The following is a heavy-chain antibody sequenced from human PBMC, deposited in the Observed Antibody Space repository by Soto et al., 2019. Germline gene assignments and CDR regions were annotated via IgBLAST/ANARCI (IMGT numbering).Heavy chain of an antibody. Sequence: GGSLRLSCEASGFSFSSFAMNWVRQAPGRGLEWVSYISDDGASIYYADSLKGRFTISRDNAKNSLSLQMNNLRAEDTAVYYCARENSVQAWLHHFDHWGRGTLVTVSS. CDR2: ISDDGASI. D-gene: IGHD5-18*01. CDR3: ARENSVQAWLHHFDH. J-gene: IGHJ4*02. CDR1: GFSFSSFA. V-gene: IGHV3-48*03.